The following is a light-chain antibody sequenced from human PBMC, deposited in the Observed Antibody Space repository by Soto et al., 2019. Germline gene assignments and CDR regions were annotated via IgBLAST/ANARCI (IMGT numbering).Light chain of an antibody. V-gene: IGKV3-20*01. CDR2: GAS. CDR1: QSVSISY. CDR3: QQYGSSPRYT. J-gene: IGKJ2*01. Sequence: EIVLTQSPGTRSLSPGERATLSCRASQSVSISYLAWYQQKPGQAPRLLIYGASSRATGIPDRFNGSGYGTEFPLTISRLEPEDFAVYYCQQYGSSPRYTFGQGTKLEIK.